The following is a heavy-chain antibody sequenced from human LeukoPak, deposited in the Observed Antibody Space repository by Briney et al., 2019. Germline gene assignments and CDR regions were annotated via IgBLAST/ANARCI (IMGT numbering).Heavy chain of an antibody. CDR1: GFTFSSYW. CDR2: INHNGNVN. V-gene: IGHV3-7*03. CDR3: GRGGGLDV. Sequence: PGGSLRLSCAASGFTFSSYWMNWARQAPGKGLEWVASINHNGNVNYYVDSVKGRFTISRDNAKNSLYLQTSNLRAEDTAVYFCGRGGGLDVWGQGATVTVSS. J-gene: IGHJ6*02. D-gene: IGHD3-16*01.